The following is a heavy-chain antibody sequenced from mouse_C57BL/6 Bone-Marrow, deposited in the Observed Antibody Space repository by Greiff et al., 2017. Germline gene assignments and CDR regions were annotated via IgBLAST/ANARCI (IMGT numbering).Heavy chain of an antibody. CDR2: IDPSDSET. D-gene: IGHD1-1*01. CDR3: ARGNYYGGSVAWVAY. Sequence: QVQLQQPGAELVRPGSSVKLSCKASGYTFTSYWMHWVKQRPIQGLEWIGNIDPSDSETHYNQKFKDKATLTVDKSSSTAYMQVSSLTSEDSAVYYCARGNYYGGSVAWVAYWGQGTLVTVTA. CDR1: GYTFTSYW. V-gene: IGHV1-52*01. J-gene: IGHJ3*01.